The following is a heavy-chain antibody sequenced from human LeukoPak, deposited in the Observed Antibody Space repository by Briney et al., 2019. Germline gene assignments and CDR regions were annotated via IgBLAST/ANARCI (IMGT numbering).Heavy chain of an antibody. CDR2: ITNSGRST. Sequence: PGGSLRLSCEASGFSLSTYFISWLRQAPGKGLEWVSYITNSGRSTKYADAVKGRFTISRDNTKQSVYLEMTDLRAEDTAVYYCAREASGYYHVFDSWGQGTLVTVSS. V-gene: IGHV3-11*04. CDR3: AREASGYYHVFDS. CDR1: GFSLSTYF. J-gene: IGHJ4*02. D-gene: IGHD5-12*01.